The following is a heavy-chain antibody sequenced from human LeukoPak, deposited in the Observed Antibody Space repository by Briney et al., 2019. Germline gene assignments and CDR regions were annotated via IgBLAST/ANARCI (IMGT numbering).Heavy chain of an antibody. J-gene: IGHJ4*02. CDR3: ARDPYDYVWGSYGPGDY. Sequence: PGGSLRLSCAASGFTFSSYEMNWVRQAPGQGLEWVSYISSSGSTIYYADSVKGRFTIYRDKAKNSLYLQMNSLRAEDTAVYHCARDPYDYVWGSYGPGDYWGQGTLVTVSS. CDR1: GFTFSSYE. V-gene: IGHV3-48*03. CDR2: ISSSGSTI. D-gene: IGHD3-16*01.